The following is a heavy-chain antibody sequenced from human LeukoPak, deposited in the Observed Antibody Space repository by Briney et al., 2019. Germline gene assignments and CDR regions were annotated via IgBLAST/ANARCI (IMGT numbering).Heavy chain of an antibody. CDR3: VRGYYDSSGYYGPYFDY. CDR2: INSDGSRT. J-gene: IGHJ4*02. V-gene: IGHV3-74*01. Sequence: QPGGSLRLSCAASGLPLSNYWMHWVRQVPGRGLVWVGRINSDGSRTSCADSVKGRVTISRDNAKNTLYLQMNSLRAEDTAIYYCVRGYYDSSGYYGPYFDYWGQGTLVTVSS. D-gene: IGHD3-22*01. CDR1: GLPLSNYW.